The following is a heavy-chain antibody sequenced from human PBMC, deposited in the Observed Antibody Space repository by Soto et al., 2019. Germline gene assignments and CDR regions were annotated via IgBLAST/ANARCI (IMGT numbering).Heavy chain of an antibody. CDR2: ITSKSTTI. J-gene: IGHJ5*02. CDR3: ARGRGITIFGVGLNWFDP. D-gene: IGHD3-3*01. V-gene: IGHV3-48*02. Sequence: GGSLRLSCAASGFTFTSYSMNWVRQAPGQGLEWVSYITSKSTTIKYADSVKGRFTVSRDNAKNSLYLQLNSLRDEDTAVYYCARGRGITIFGVGLNWFDPWGQGTLVTVSS. CDR1: GFTFTSYS.